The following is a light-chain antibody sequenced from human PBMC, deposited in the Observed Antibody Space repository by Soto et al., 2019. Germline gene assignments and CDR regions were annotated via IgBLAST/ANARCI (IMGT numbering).Light chain of an antibody. CDR2: GAS. CDR1: QSVSTN. Sequence: EIVMTQSPATLSVSPGERATLSCRASQSVSTNLAWYQQKPGQAPRLLIYGASTRATGIPARFSGSGSGTEFTLTISSLQPDDFATYYCQQLNGSPWTFGQGTKVDIK. V-gene: IGKV3-15*01. CDR3: QQLNGSPWT. J-gene: IGKJ1*01.